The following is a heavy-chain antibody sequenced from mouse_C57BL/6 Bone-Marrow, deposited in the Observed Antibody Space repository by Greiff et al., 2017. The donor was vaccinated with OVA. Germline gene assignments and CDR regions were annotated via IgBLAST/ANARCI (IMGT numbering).Heavy chain of an antibody. J-gene: IGHJ4*01. CDR3: TLPSHYAMDY. V-gene: IGHV1-5*01. CDR2: IYPGNSDT. CDR1: GYTFTSYW. Sequence: EVQLQESGTVLARPGASVKMSCKTSGYTFTSYWMHWVKQRPGQGLEWIGAIYPGNSDTSYNQKFKGKAKLTAVTSASTAYMELSSLTNEDSAVYYCTLPSHYAMDYWGQGTSVTVSS.